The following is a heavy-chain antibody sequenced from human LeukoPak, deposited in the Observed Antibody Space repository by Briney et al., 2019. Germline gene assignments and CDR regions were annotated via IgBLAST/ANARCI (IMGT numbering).Heavy chain of an antibody. J-gene: IGHJ6*02. CDR2: ISSSSSYI. D-gene: IGHD3-10*01. Sequence: PGGSLRLSCAASGFTFSSYSMNWVRQAPGKGLEWVSSISSSSSYIYYADSVKGRFTISRDNAKNSLYLQMNSLKAEDTAVYYCARGALNYGSANGFGDVWGQGTTVTVSS. CDR3: ARGALNYGSANGFGDV. CDR1: GFTFSSYS. V-gene: IGHV3-21*01.